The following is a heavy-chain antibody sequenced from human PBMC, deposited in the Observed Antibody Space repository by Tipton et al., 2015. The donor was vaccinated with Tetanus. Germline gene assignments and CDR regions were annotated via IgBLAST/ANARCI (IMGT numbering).Heavy chain of an antibody. Sequence: TLSLTCTVSGGSISTGGYYWSWIRQHPGKGLEWIGDIYNSGGTYYNPSLKSRVTISVDTSENPFSLKLNSVTAADTAVYFCARDQARGARGWNYFDYWGQGIQVTVSS. J-gene: IGHJ4*02. CDR3: ARDQARGARGWNYFDY. V-gene: IGHV4-31*03. CDR1: GGSISTGGYY. CDR2: IYNSGGT. D-gene: IGHD1-26*01.